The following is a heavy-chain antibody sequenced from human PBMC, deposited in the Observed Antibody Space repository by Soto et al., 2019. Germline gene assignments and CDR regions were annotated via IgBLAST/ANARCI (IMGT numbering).Heavy chain of an antibody. V-gene: IGHV4-31*03. CDR3: AIYHTQLERRWDNWFDP. CDR1: GGSSSSGGYY. CDR2: IYYSGST. D-gene: IGHD1-1*01. J-gene: IGHJ5*02. Sequence: QVQLQESGPGLVKPSQTLSLTCTVSGGSSSSGGYYWSWIRQHPGKGLEWIGYIYYSGSTYYNPSLKSRVTISVDTSKNQFSLKLSSVTAADTAVYYCAIYHTQLERRWDNWFDPWGQGTLVTVSS.